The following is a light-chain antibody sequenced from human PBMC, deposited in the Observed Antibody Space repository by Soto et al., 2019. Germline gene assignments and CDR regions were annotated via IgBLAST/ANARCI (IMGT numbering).Light chain of an antibody. CDR2: AAS. V-gene: IGKV1-12*01. J-gene: IGKJ4*01. CDR3: QESNSFPLT. Sequence: DIQMTQSPSSVSASVGDRVTITCRASQGISSRLAWYQQKPGKAPNLLIYAASSLQSGVPSRFSGSGSETDFTLTIGSLQPEDFATYYCQESNSFPLTFGGGTKVEIK. CDR1: QGISSR.